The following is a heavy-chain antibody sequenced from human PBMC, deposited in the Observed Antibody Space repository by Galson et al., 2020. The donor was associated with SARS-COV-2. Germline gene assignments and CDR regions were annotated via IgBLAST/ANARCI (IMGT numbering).Heavy chain of an antibody. Sequence: GGSLRLSCAASGLTFSNYPMHWVRQAPGKGPEWVAVISHDGSNEYYADSLKGRCTISRDNSKNTLYLEMNSLRAEDTAVNYCVRGLSTVQDCHPDYLGHGTRVPFSS. CDR3: VRGLSTVQDCHPDY. CDR1: GLTFSNYP. CDR2: ISHDGSNE. V-gene: IGHV3-30*16. D-gene: IGHD1-1*01. J-gene: IGHJ4*01.